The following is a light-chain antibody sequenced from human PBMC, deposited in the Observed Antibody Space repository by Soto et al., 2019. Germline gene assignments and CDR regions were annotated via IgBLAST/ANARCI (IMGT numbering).Light chain of an antibody. CDR2: DAS. CDR3: QQYNTYPLT. Sequence: DIQLTQSPTFLSASAGDRVSITCRASQDIRRYLVWYQQKPGKAPNLLIYDASSLQTGVPSRFSGSGSGTEFTLTITSLQPEDFATYYCQQYNTYPLTFGGGTKVDIK. V-gene: IGKV1-9*01. CDR1: QDIRRY. J-gene: IGKJ4*01.